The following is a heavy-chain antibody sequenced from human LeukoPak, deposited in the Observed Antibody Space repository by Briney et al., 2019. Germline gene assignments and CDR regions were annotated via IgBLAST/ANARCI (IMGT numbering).Heavy chain of an antibody. J-gene: IGHJ5*02. CDR1: GLNFGNYW. V-gene: IGHV3-7*01. CDR3: TRDFDP. CDR2: IKQDGSEK. Sequence: PGGSLRLSCVASGLNFGNYWMGWVRQAPGKGLEWVGNIKQDGSEKYYVDSVKGRFTISRDNAKNSLYLDMNSLRVEDTAIYYCTRDFDPWGQGTLVTVSS.